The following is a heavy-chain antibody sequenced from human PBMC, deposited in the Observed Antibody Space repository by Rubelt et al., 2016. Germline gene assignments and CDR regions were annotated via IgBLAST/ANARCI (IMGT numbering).Heavy chain of an antibody. Sequence: EVELVDSGGGLVQPGGSVRLSCAASGFTFSDYAMSWVRQAPGKGLEWVSSIGEGGRRTYYADSAKGRFTISRDNSKNTLYLQSTSLGAEDTAVYYCAKDRRGNWNYVGAFDNWGQGTLVTVSS. V-gene: IGHV3-23*04. J-gene: IGHJ4*02. CDR1: GFTFSDYA. CDR2: IGEGGRRT. D-gene: IGHD1-7*01. CDR3: AKDRRGNWNYVGAFDN.